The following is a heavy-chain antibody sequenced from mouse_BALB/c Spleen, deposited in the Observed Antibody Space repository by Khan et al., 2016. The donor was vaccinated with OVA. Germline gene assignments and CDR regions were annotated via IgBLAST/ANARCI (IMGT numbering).Heavy chain of an antibody. D-gene: IGHD1-1*01. CDR3: ARSYGSWAMDY. V-gene: IGHV3-8*02. J-gene: IGHJ4*01. Sequence: EVELVESGPSLVKPSQTLSLTCSVTGDSITSGFWNWIRKFPGNKFEYLGYITYSGNIYHNPSLKSRISITRDTSKSQYYLQLNSVTTEDTATYYCARSYGSWAMDYWGQGTSVTVSS. CDR1: GDSITSGF. CDR2: ITYSGNI.